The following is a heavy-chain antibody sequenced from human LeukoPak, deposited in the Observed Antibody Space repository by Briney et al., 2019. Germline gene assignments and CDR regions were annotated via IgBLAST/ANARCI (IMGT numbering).Heavy chain of an antibody. CDR2: ISYDGSNK. V-gene: IGHV3-30-3*01. D-gene: IGHD5-24*01. J-gene: IGHJ4*02. CDR1: GFTFSSYA. CDR3: ARDSNGYNGFDY. Sequence: QPGGSLRLSCAASGFTFSSYAMHWVRQAPGKGLEWVAVISYDGSNKYYADSVKGRFTISRDNAKNSLYLQMNSLRAEDTAVYYCARDSNGYNGFDYWGQGTLVTVSS.